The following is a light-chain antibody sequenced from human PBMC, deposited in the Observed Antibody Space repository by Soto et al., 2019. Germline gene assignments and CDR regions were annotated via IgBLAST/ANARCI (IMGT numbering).Light chain of an antibody. J-gene: IGKJ5*01. CDR2: DVS. Sequence: EIVLTQSPATLSLSPGERGTLSCRASQSVTSYLAWYQQKPGQAPRLLIYDVSNRASGIPARFSGSGSETDFTLTISSLEPEDFAVYYCQQRSDWPLTFGQGTRLEIK. CDR3: QQRSDWPLT. CDR1: QSVTSY. V-gene: IGKV3-11*01.